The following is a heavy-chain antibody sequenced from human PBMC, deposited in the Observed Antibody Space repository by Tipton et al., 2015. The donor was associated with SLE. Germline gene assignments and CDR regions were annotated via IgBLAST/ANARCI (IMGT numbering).Heavy chain of an antibody. J-gene: IGHJ2*01. CDR1: GYSISSGYY. Sequence: TLSLTCAVSGYSISSGYYWGWIRQPPGKGLEWIGSIYHSGSTYYNPSLKSRVTISVDTSRNQFSLKLSSVTAADTAVYYCARTNLQGSLVDWYFDLWGRGTLVTVSS. CDR2: IYHSGST. V-gene: IGHV4-38-2*01. CDR3: ARTNLQGSLVDWYFDL. D-gene: IGHD5-24*01.